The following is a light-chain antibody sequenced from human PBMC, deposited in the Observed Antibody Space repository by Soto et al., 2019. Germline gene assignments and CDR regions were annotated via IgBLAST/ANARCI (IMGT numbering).Light chain of an antibody. CDR3: QQSYSTPWT. Sequence: DIQMTQSPSSLSASVGDRVTITCRASQSISSYLNWYQQKPGKAPKLLIYAASSLQSGVPARFTGSGSGTHVTVTLSSLQPEEFATYYFQQSYSTPWTFGQGTKVEIK. J-gene: IGKJ1*01. CDR1: QSISSY. CDR2: AAS. V-gene: IGKV1-39*01.